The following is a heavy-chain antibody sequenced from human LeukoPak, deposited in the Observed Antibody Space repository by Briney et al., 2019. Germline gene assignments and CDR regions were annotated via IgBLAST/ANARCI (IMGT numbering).Heavy chain of an antibody. CDR2: IDYSGST. Sequence: PSETLSLTCTVSGGSISSYYWSWIRQPPGKGLEWIGYIDYSGSTNYNTSLKSRVTISVDTSKNQFSLKLNSVTAADTAVYYCAKSNSYGLVDIWGQGTMVTVSS. D-gene: IGHD3-16*02. CDR1: GGSISSYY. V-gene: IGHV4-59*01. CDR3: AKSNSYGLVDI. J-gene: IGHJ3*02.